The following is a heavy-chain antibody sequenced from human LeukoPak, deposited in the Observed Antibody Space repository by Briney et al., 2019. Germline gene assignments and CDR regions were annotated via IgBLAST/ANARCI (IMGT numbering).Heavy chain of an antibody. Sequence: ASVKVSCKASGYTFTSYGISWVRQAPGQGLEWMGWISAYNGNTNYAQKFQGRVTITADKSTSTAYMELSSLRSEDTAVYYCARGNIVVVVAATAYNWFDPWGQGTLVTVSS. D-gene: IGHD2-15*01. J-gene: IGHJ5*02. CDR2: ISAYNGNT. CDR3: ARGNIVVVVAATAYNWFDP. CDR1: GYTFTSYG. V-gene: IGHV1-18*01.